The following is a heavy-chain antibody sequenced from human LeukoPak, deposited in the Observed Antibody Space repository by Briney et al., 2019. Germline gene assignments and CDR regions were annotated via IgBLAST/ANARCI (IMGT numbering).Heavy chain of an antibody. V-gene: IGHV3-23*01. J-gene: IGHJ3*01. CDR1: GFTFSTYA. CDR2: IGASGADT. Sequence: GGSLRLSCTASGFTFSTYAMTWVRQAPGKGLDWVSAIGASGADTYYADSAKGRFTVSRDNSKNTLYLQMSSLRADDTAVYFCANRPRDSSGYYLGAFDGWGQGTTVTVSS. D-gene: IGHD3-22*01. CDR3: ANRPRDSSGYYLGAFDG.